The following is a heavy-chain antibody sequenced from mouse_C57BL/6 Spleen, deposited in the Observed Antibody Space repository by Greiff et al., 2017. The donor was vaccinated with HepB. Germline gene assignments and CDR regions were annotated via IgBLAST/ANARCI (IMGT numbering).Heavy chain of an antibody. D-gene: IGHD1-1*01. CDR3: TKYGSYAMDY. V-gene: IGHV1-15*01. Sequence: VQLQQSGAELVRPGASVTLSCKASGYTFTDYEMHWVKQTPVHGLEWIGAIDPETGGTAYNQKFKGKAIRTADKSSSTAYMELRSLTSEDSAVYYCTKYGSYAMDYWGQGTSVTVSS. CDR2: IDPETGGT. J-gene: IGHJ4*01. CDR1: GYTFTDYE.